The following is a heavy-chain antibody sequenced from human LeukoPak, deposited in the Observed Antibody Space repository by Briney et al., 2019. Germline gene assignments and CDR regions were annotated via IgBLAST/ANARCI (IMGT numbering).Heavy chain of an antibody. Sequence: SQTLSLTCTVSGGSISSGSYYWSWIRQPAGKGLEWIGRIYTSGSTNYNPSLKSRVTISVDTSKNQFSLKLSSVTAADTAVFYCAGLQLAGAFDIWGQGTMVTVSS. V-gene: IGHV4-61*02. CDR2: IYTSGST. J-gene: IGHJ3*02. CDR1: GGSISSGSYY. D-gene: IGHD5-18*01. CDR3: AGLQLAGAFDI.